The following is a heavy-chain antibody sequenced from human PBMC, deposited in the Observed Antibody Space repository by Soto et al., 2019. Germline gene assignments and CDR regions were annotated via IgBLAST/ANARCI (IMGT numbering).Heavy chain of an antibody. CDR1: GGSISSYY. V-gene: IGHV4-59*01. Sequence: SETLSLTCTVSGGSISSYYWSWIRQPPGKGLEWIGYIYYSGSTNYNPSLKSRVTISVDTSKNQFSLKLSSVTAADTAVYYCARDGYSYGYVDYYYGMDVWGQGTTVTVSS. D-gene: IGHD5-18*01. CDR2: IYYSGST. CDR3: ARDGYSYGYVDYYYGMDV. J-gene: IGHJ6*02.